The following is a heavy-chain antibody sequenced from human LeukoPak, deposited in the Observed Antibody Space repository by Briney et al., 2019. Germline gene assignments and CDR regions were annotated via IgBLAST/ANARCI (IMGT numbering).Heavy chain of an antibody. CDR1: GFTFSSYE. CDR2: ISSSGSTI. V-gene: IGHV3-48*03. Sequence: GGSLRLSCAASGFTFSSYEMNWVRQAPGKGLECVSYISSSGSTIYYADSVKGRFTISRDNAKNSLYLQMNSLRAEATAVYYCAGGGHVDTAMDGAFDIWGQGTMVTVSS. CDR3: AGGGHVDTAMDGAFDI. D-gene: IGHD5-18*01. J-gene: IGHJ3*02.